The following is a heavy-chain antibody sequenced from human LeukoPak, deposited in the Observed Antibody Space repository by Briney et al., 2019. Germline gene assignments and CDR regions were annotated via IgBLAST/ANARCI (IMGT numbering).Heavy chain of an antibody. Sequence: GASVKVSCKASGYTFTSYAMNWVRQAPGQGLEWMGWINTNTGNPTYAQGFTGRFVFSLDTSVSTAYLQISSLKAEDTAVYYCARIDTAYYYYYGMDVWGQGTTVTVSS. J-gene: IGHJ6*02. CDR1: GYTFTSYA. V-gene: IGHV7-4-1*02. CDR3: ARIDTAYYYYYGMDV. D-gene: IGHD5-18*01. CDR2: INTNTGNP.